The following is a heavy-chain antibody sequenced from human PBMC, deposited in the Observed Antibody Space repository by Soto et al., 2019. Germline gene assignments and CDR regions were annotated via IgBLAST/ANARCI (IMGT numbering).Heavy chain of an antibody. CDR1: GFTFSSYG. V-gene: IGHV3-33*01. D-gene: IGHD1-26*01. Sequence: QVQLVESGGGVVQPGRSLRLSCAASGFTFSSYGMHWVRQAPGKGLEWVAVIWYDGSNKYYADSVKGRFTISRDNSKNTLYLQMNSLRAEDTAVYYCARDRVPGGLYRGSSPVDYWGQGTLVTVSS. CDR2: IWYDGSNK. J-gene: IGHJ4*02. CDR3: ARDRVPGGLYRGSSPVDY.